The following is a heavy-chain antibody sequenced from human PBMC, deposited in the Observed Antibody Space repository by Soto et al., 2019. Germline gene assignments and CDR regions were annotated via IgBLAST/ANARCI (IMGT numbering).Heavy chain of an antibody. D-gene: IGHD1-26*01. CDR3: ARAGIVGATNAFDI. V-gene: IGHV1-8*01. Sequence: ASVKVSCKASGYTFTSYDINWVRQATGQGLEWMGWMNPNSGNTGYAQKFQGRVTMTRNTSISTAYMELSSLRSEDTVVYYCARAGIVGATNAFDIWGQGTMVTVSS. CDR2: MNPNSGNT. J-gene: IGHJ3*02. CDR1: GYTFTSYD.